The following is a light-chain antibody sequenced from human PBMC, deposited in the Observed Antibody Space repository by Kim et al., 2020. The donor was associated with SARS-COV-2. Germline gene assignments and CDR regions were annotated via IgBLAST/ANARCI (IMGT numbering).Light chain of an antibody. Sequence: DIVMTQSPLSLPVTPGEPASISCRSSQSLLHSNGYNYLDWYLQKPGQSPQLLIYLGSNRASGVPDRFSGSGSGTDFTLKISRVEAKDVGVYYCMQALQTPPLFTFGPGTKVDIK. CDR2: LGS. CDR1: QSLLHSNGYNY. V-gene: IGKV2-28*01. J-gene: IGKJ3*01. CDR3: MQALQTPPLFT.